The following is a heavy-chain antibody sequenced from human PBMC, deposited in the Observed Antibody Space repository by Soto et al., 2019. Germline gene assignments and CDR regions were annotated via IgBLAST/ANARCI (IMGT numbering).Heavy chain of an antibody. V-gene: IGHV3-23*01. CDR1: GFTFSSYA. J-gene: IGHJ4*02. D-gene: IGHD5-18*01. CDR3: ANSVGFVRWIQLWSPAPDFDY. CDR2: ISGSGGST. Sequence: GGSLRLSCAASGFTFSSYAMSWVRQAPGKGLEWVSAISGSGGSTYYADSVKGRFTISRDNSKNTLYLQMNSLRAEDTAVYYCANSVGFVRWIQLWSPAPDFDYWGQGTLVTVSS.